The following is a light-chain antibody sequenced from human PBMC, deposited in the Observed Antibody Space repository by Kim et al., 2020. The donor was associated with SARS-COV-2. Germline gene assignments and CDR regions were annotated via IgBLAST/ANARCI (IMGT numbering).Light chain of an antibody. CDR1: TGMGDFS. V-gene: IGKV3-20*01. J-gene: IGKJ1*01. Sequence: GERAAPACRASTGMGDFSLGWYQQKPGQAPRLLFYGVSRRATGIPDRFSGSGSGSGTDFTLTISRLEPEDFAVYYCQLYGSSPRTFGQGTKVDIK. CDR3: QLYGSSPRT. CDR2: GVS.